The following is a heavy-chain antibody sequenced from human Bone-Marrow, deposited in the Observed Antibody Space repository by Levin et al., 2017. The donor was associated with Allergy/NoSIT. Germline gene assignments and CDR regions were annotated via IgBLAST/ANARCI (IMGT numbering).Heavy chain of an antibody. Sequence: GGSLRLSCAASGFTFSSYGMHWVRQAPGKGLEWVAVISYDGSNKYYADSVKGRFTISRDNSKNTLYLQMNSLRAEDTAVYYCAKVAVAGTSYYMDVWGKGTTVTVSS. CDR3: AKVAVAGTSYYMDV. CDR1: GFTFSSYG. V-gene: IGHV3-30*18. J-gene: IGHJ6*03. CDR2: ISYDGSNK. D-gene: IGHD6-19*01.